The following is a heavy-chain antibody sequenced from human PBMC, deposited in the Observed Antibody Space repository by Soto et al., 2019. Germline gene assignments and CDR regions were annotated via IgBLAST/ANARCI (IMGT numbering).Heavy chain of an antibody. Sequence: GGSLRLSCAASGFTFSSYTMNWVRQAPGKGLEWVSSISSSGDYTYYADSMKGRVTISRDNAKNSLYLRVTSLRAEDTAFYYCARETGYTTTWTNWFDPWGQGTLVTVSS. CDR3: ARETGYTTTWTNWFDP. CDR1: GFTFSSYT. D-gene: IGHD6-13*01. J-gene: IGHJ5*02. V-gene: IGHV3-21*01. CDR2: ISSSGDYT.